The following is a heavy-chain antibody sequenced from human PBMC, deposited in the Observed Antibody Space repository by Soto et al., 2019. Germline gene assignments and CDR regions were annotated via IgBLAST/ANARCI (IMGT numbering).Heavy chain of an antibody. CDR1: GASINSANW. CDR3: AKRYDFWSGRWYGLGV. D-gene: IGHD3-3*01. Sequence: QVLLEESGPGLVRPSGTLSLTCSVSGASINSANWWVWVRQPPGKGLEWIGEIYHIGSTTYNPSLKSRATISVDKSKNQFSLIVTSVTAADTAVYYGAKRYDFWSGRWYGLGVWGQGTTVTVSS. CDR2: IYHIGST. J-gene: IGHJ6*02. V-gene: IGHV4-4*02.